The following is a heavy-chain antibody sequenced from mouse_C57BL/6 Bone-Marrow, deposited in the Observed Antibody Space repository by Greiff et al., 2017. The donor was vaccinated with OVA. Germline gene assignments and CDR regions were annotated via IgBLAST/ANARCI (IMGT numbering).Heavy chain of an antibody. Sequence: QVQLQQPGAELVRPGPSVKLSCKASGYTFTSYWMHWVKQRPGQGLEWIGVIDPSDSYTNYNQKFKGKATLTVDTSSSTAYMQLSSLTSEDSAVYYCARREPSYYGSSPLYYWGQGTTLTVSS. CDR1: GYTFTSYW. D-gene: IGHD1-1*01. CDR2: IDPSDSYT. V-gene: IGHV1-59*01. J-gene: IGHJ2*01. CDR3: ARREPSYYGSSPLYY.